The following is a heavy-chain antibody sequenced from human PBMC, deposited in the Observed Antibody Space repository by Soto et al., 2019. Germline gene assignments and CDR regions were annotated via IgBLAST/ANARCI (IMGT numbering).Heavy chain of an antibody. CDR3: ARDLTSGYTDS. Sequence: QVHLVESGGGVVQLGGSLRLSCVASGFSYGGYGMHWVRQAPGKGLEWVAVIWHDGGRQYYADSVKGRFTVSRDNAKNTLYLQMNSLRAEDTAVYYCARDLTSGYTDSWGQGTLVIVSS. CDR1: GFSYGGYG. CDR2: IWHDGGRQ. J-gene: IGHJ5*01. V-gene: IGHV3-33*01. D-gene: IGHD3-22*01.